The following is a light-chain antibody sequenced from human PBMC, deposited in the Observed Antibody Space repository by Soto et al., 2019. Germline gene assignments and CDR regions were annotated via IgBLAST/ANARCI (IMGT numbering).Light chain of an antibody. CDR3: QHYNIYSTT. CDR1: QSISNW. Sequence: DIQMTQSPSTLSSSVGDRVTITCRASQSISNWLAWYQQKPGKAPKVLIYKASNLESGVPSRFSGSGSGTEFTLTIISLQPDDFATYYCQHYNIYSTTFGQGTKLEIK. J-gene: IGKJ2*01. CDR2: KAS. V-gene: IGKV1-5*03.